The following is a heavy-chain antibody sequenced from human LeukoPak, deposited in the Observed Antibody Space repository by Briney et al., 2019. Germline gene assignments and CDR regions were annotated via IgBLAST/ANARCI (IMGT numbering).Heavy chain of an antibody. V-gene: IGHV3-48*03. Sequence: GGSLRLSCAASGFTFSSYEMNWVRQAPGKGLEWVSYISSSGSTIYYADSVKGRFTTSRDNAKNSLYLQMNSLRAEDTAVYYCARGGYYGSGDPIDYWGQGTLVTVSS. CDR2: ISSSGSTI. CDR3: ARGGYYGSGDPIDY. D-gene: IGHD3-10*01. J-gene: IGHJ4*02. CDR1: GFTFSSYE.